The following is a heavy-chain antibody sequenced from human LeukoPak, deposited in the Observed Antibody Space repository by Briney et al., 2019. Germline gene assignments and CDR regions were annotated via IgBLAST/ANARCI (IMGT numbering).Heavy chain of an antibody. Sequence: GGSLRLSCAASGFTFSSYSMNWVRQAPGKGLEWVANIKQDGSEKYYVDSVKGRFTISRDNAKNSLYLQMNSLRAEDTAVYYCARDSGVVTGIWSYWGQGTLVTVSS. CDR1: GFTFSSYS. V-gene: IGHV3-7*01. CDR3: ARDSGVVTGIWSY. D-gene: IGHD2-21*02. J-gene: IGHJ4*02. CDR2: IKQDGSEK.